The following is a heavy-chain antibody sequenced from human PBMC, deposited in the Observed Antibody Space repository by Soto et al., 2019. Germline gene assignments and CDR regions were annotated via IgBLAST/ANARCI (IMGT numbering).Heavy chain of an antibody. CDR3: AREGGQDYYDSSGYEGYNWFDP. CDR2: IYYSGST. Sequence: SETLSLTCTVSGGSISSGGYYWSWIRQHPGKGLEWIGYIYYSGSTYYNPSLKSRVTISVDTSKNQFSLKLSSVTAADTAVYYCAREGGQDYYDSSGYEGYNWFDPWGQGTLVTVSS. J-gene: IGHJ5*02. CDR1: GGSISSGGYY. V-gene: IGHV4-31*03. D-gene: IGHD3-22*01.